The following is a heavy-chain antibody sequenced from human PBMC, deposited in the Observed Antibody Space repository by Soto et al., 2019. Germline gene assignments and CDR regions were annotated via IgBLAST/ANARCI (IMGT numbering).Heavy chain of an antibody. D-gene: IGHD3-10*01. V-gene: IGHV3-11*06. Sequence: GGSLRLSCAASGFTFSDYYMSWIRQAPGKGLEWVSYISSSSSYTNYADSVKGRFTISRDNAKNSLYLQMNSLRAEDTAVYYCARDSTLLGAFDIWGQGTMVTVSS. CDR3: ARDSTLLGAFDI. J-gene: IGHJ3*02. CDR2: ISSSSSYT. CDR1: GFTFSDYY.